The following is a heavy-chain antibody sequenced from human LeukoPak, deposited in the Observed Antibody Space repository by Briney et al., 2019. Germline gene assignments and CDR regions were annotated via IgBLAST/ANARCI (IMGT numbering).Heavy chain of an antibody. D-gene: IGHD5-24*01. CDR3: ARTLRMVGMATKGHYYYYMDV. V-gene: IGHV1-46*01. J-gene: IGHJ6*03. Sequence: ASVKVSCKAFGYTFTSNYMHWVRQAPGQGPEWMGVISPSGGSTTYAQKFQGRVTLTRDMSTSTVYMGLSSLRSEDTAVYYCARTLRMVGMATKGHYYYYMDVWGKGTTVTVSS. CDR1: GYTFTSNY. CDR2: ISPSGGST.